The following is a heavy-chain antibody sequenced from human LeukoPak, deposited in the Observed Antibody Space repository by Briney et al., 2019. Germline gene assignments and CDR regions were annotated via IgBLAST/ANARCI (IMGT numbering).Heavy chain of an antibody. Sequence: PSETLSLTCTVSGGSISSYYWSWIRQPPGKGLEWIGYIYYSGSTNYNPSLKSRVTISVDTSKNQFSLKLSSVTAADTAVYYCARRGYSSRSDYWGQGTLVTVSS. J-gene: IGHJ4*02. CDR2: IYYSGST. CDR3: ARRGYSSRSDY. V-gene: IGHV4-59*08. CDR1: GGSISSYY. D-gene: IGHD5-18*01.